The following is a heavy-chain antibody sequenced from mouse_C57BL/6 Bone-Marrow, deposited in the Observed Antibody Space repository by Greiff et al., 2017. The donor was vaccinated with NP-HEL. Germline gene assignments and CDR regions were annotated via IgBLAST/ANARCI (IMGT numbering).Heavy chain of an antibody. CDR3: GRGDWDWYFDV. J-gene: IGHJ1*03. CDR2: INPNTGGT. Sequence: VQLQQSGPELVKPGASVKISCKASGYTFTDYYMNWVKQSHGKSLEWIGDINPNTGGTSYNQKFKGKATLTVDKSSSTAYMELRSLTSEDSAVYYWGRGDWDWYFDVWGTGTTVTVSS. V-gene: IGHV1-26*01. D-gene: IGHD4-1*01. CDR1: GYTFTDYY.